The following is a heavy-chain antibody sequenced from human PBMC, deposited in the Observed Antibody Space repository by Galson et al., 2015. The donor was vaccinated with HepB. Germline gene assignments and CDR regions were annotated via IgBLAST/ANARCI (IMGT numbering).Heavy chain of an antibody. V-gene: IGHV3-48*02. CDR3: ARVGSGDLRYYYYGMDV. CDR2: ISSSSSTI. J-gene: IGHJ6*02. Sequence: SLRLSCAASGFTFSSYSMNWVRQAPGKGLEWVSYISSSSSTIYYADSVKGRFTISRDNAKNSLYLQMNSLRDEDTAVYYCARVGSGDLRYYYYGMDVWGQGTTVTVSS. D-gene: IGHD6-25*01. CDR1: GFTFSSYS.